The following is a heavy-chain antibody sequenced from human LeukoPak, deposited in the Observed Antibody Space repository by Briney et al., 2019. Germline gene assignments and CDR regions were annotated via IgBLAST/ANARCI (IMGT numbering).Heavy chain of an antibody. CDR3: ARLRDPWYFDY. J-gene: IGHJ4*02. D-gene: IGHD5-24*01. CDR1: GFTFSSYA. V-gene: IGHV3-7*01. Sequence: GRSLRLSCAASGFTFSSYAMHWVRQAPGKGLEWVANIKQDGSEKYYVDSVKGRFTISRDNAKNSLYLQMNSLRAEDTAVYYCARLRDPWYFDYWGQGTLVTVSS. CDR2: IKQDGSEK.